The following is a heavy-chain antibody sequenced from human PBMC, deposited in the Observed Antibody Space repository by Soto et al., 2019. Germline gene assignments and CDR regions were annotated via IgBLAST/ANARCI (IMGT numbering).Heavy chain of an antibody. CDR3: ARDNGGYSYGFVFYYYGMDV. Sequence: GGSLRLSCAASGFTFSSYAMHWVRQAPGKGLEWVAVISYDGSNKYYADSVKGRFTISRDNSKNTLYLQMNSLRAEDTAVYYCARDNGGYSYGFVFYYYGMDVWGQGTTVTVSS. V-gene: IGHV3-30-3*01. J-gene: IGHJ6*02. CDR1: GFTFSSYA. CDR2: ISYDGSNK. D-gene: IGHD5-18*01.